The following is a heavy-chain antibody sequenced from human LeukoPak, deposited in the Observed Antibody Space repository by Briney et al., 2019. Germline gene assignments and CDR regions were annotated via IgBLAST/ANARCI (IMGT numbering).Heavy chain of an antibody. V-gene: IGHV1-46*01. Sequence: ASVKVSCKASGGTFSSYAISWVRQAPGQGLEWMGIINPSGGSTSYAQKFQGRVTMTRDTSTSTVYMELSSLRSEDTAVYYCARDGYYYDSSGYSDAFDIWGQGTMVTVSS. J-gene: IGHJ3*02. CDR3: ARDGYYYDSSGYSDAFDI. D-gene: IGHD3-22*01. CDR2: INPSGGST. CDR1: GGTFSSYA.